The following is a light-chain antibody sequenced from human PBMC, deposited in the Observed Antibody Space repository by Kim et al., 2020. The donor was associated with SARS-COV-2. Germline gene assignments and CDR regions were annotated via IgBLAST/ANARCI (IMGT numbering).Light chain of an antibody. CDR2: DAS. CDR3: QQFDSAPWT. J-gene: IGKJ1*01. CDR1: QSVTSQ. Sequence: LSPGERATLSCRASQSVTSQLAWYQQRPGQAPRLLIYDASTRATGIPDRFSGSGSGTDFTLTINRLEPEDFAVYYCQQFDSAPWTFGQGTKVDIK. V-gene: IGKV3-20*01.